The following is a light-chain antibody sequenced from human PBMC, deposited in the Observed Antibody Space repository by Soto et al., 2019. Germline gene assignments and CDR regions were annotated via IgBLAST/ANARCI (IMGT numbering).Light chain of an antibody. Sequence: EIVLTQSPGTLSLSPGERGTLSCRASQSVSSSYLSWYQQKPDQPPRLLIYGASTRATGIPARFSGSGSGKDFTLTISCLQSEDFATYYCQQSYSTPPTFGQGTKVDIK. CDR1: QSVSSSY. J-gene: IGKJ1*01. CDR3: QQSYSTPPT. V-gene: IGKV3D-7*01. CDR2: GAS.